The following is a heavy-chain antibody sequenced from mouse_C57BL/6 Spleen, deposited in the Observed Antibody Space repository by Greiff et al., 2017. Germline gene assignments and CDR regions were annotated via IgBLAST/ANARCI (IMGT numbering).Heavy chain of an antibody. CDR1: GYTFTDYY. V-gene: IGHV1-18*01. D-gene: IGHD4-1*01. J-gene: IGHJ1*03. Sequence: DVKLQQSGPELVKPGASVKIPCKASGYTFTDYYMDWVKQSHGKSLEWIGDINPNNGGTIYNQKFKGKATLTVDKSSSTAYMELRSLTSEDTAVYYCARSPTGTNWYFGVWGTAATVTVSS. CDR2: INPNNGGT. CDR3: ARSPTGTNWYFGV.